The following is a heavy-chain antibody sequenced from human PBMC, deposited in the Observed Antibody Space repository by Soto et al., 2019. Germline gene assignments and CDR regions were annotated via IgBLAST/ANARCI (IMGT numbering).Heavy chain of an antibody. CDR2: INHSGST. CDR1: GGSFSGYY. J-gene: IGHJ5*02. V-gene: IGHV4-34*01. D-gene: IGHD1-26*01. CDR3: ARGRHLGGACFLCWFDP. Sequence: SETLSLTCAVYGGSFSGYYWSWIRQPPGKGLEWIGEINHSGSTNYNPSLKSRVTISVDTSKNQFSLKLSSVTAADTAVYYRARGRHLGGACFLCWFDPWGQGTLVTVSS.